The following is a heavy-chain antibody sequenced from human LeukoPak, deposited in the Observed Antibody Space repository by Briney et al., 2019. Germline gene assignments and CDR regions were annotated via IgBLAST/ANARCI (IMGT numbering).Heavy chain of an antibody. CDR1: GGSISSGSYY. Sequence: SQTLSLTCTVSGGSISSGSYYWSWIRQPAGKGLEWIGRIYTSGSTNYNPSLKSRVTISVDTSKNQFSLKLSSVTAADTAVYYCARVADYYDSSGYYDYWGQGTLVTVSS. D-gene: IGHD3-22*01. V-gene: IGHV4-61*02. J-gene: IGHJ4*02. CDR3: ARVADYYDSSGYYDY. CDR2: IYTSGST.